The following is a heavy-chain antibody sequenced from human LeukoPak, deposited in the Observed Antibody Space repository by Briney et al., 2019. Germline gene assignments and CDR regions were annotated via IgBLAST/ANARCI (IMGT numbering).Heavy chain of an antibody. CDR2: LYFSGST. CDR3: ARHRSLRGWFDP. Sequence: SETLSLTCTVSGDSISSSDYCWSWLRQPPGSGLEFVGCLYFSGSTYYNPSLNGRVTISVDTSKNQFSLNLYSMTAADTALYFCARHRSLRGWFDPWGQGTLVTVSS. D-gene: IGHD2-15*01. J-gene: IGHJ5*02. V-gene: IGHV4-39*01. CDR1: GDSISSSDYC.